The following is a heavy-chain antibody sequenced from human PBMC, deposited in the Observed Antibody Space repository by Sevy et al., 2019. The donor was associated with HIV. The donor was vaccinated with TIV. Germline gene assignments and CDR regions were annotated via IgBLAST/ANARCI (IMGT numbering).Heavy chain of an antibody. Sequence: SETLSLTCTVSGGSIGSGGYYWSWIRQHPGKGLEWIGYIYYSRSTYYNPSLKSRVTISADTSKNQFSLKLSSVTAADTAVYYCARALVGDYYYCDGTDVWGQGTTVTVSS. CDR3: ARALVGDYYYCDGTDV. CDR2: IYYSRST. D-gene: IGHD4-17*01. CDR1: GGSIGSGGYY. J-gene: IGHJ6*01. V-gene: IGHV4-31*03.